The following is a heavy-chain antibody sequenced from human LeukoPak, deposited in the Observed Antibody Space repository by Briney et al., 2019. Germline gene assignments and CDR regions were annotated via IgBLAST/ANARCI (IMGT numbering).Heavy chain of an antibody. D-gene: IGHD5-12*01. CDR2: ISGDGGTT. Sequence: GGSLRLSCAASGLTFNKYAMSWVRQAPGKGLEWVSAISGDGGTTHYADFVKGRFTISRDNSKNTLYLQMNGLRAEDTAVYYCAKSVASDGYWGQGTLVTVSS. V-gene: IGHV3-23*01. J-gene: IGHJ4*02. CDR3: AKSVASDGY. CDR1: GLTFNKYA.